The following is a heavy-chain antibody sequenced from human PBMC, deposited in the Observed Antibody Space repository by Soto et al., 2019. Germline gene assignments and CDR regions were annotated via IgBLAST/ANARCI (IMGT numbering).Heavy chain of an antibody. CDR2: NLPLFNIS. D-gene: IGHD5-18*01. J-gene: IGHJ2*01. CDR1: GGAFSSYA. V-gene: IGHV1-69*01. Sequence: QVQLVQSGAEVKKPGSSVKVSCKASGGAFSSYAISWVRQAPGQGLEWMGGNLPLFNISNYAQKFQGRVTITADEPTSTAYMDLSNLTSENTAVYSFASRRIGYGAWYFDLWGRGTLITVSS. CDR3: ASRRIGYGAWYFDL.